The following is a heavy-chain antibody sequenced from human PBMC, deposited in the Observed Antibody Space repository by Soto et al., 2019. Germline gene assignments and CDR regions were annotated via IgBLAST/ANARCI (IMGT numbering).Heavy chain of an antibody. CDR3: ARDSPSHYYE. CDR1: GVGLGSCA. D-gene: IGHD3-22*01. Sequence: GAPAELSWEACGVGLGSCARCWVRQAPGQGLEWMGGIIPIFGTANYAQKFQGRVTITADESTSTAYMELSSLRSEDTAVYYCARDSPSHYYEWGQGPLVTVSS. V-gene: IGHV1-69*13. CDR2: IIPIFGTA. J-gene: IGHJ4*02.